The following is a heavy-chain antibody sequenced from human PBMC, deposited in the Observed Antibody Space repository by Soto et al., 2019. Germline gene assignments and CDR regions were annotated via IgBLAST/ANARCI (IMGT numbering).Heavy chain of an antibody. CDR2: IDPSDSYT. J-gene: IGHJ6*02. V-gene: IGHV5-10-1*03. CDR1: GYSFTSYW. D-gene: IGHD4-4*01. Sequence: EVQLVQSGAEVKKPGESLRISCKGSGYSFTSYWISWVRQMPGKGLEWMGRIDPSDSYTNYSPSFQGHVTISADKSISTAYLQWSSLKASDTAMYYCATETADTVTTRYGMDVWGQGTTVTVSS. CDR3: ATETADTVTTRYGMDV.